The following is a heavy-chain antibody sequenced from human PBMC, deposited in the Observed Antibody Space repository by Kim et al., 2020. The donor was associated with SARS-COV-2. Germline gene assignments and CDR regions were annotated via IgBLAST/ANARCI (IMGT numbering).Heavy chain of an antibody. V-gene: IGHV1-69*13. D-gene: IGHD6-19*01. CDR3: ARESVPYSSGWYSGYAFDI. Sequence: SVKVSCKASGGTFSSYAISWVRQAPGQGLEWMGGIIPIFGTANYAQKFQGRITITAEESTSTAYMELSSLRSEDTAVYYCARESVPYSSGWYSGYAFDIWGQGTMVTVSS. J-gene: IGHJ3*02. CDR1: GGTFSSYA. CDR2: IIPIFGTA.